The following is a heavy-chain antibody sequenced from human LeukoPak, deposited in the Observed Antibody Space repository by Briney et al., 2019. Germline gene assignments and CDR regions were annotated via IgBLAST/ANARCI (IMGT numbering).Heavy chain of an antibody. CDR1: GGSISSYY. V-gene: IGHV4-59*01. CDR2: IFYSGNT. D-gene: IGHD6-6*01. Sequence: PSETLSLTCTVSGGSISSYYWSCVRQPPGKELEWIVYIFYSGNTNSNPSLRSRVTISLDTTKNQFSLNLNSVTAADTAVYYCARRVAVRTRYAFDIWGQGTMVTVSS. CDR3: ARRVAVRTRYAFDI. J-gene: IGHJ3*02.